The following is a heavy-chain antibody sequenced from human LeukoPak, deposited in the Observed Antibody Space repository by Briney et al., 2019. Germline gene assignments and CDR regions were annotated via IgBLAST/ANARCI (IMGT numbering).Heavy chain of an antibody. CDR2: INHSGST. V-gene: IGHV4-34*01. J-gene: IGHJ6*03. CDR3: ARGEYSSSGSQNYYYYYYMDV. D-gene: IGHD6-6*01. CDR1: GYSISTGYY. Sequence: SETLSLTCTVSGYSISTGYYWSWIRQPPGKGLEWIGEINHSGSTNYNPSLKSRVTISVDTSKNQFSLKLSSVTAADTAVYYCARGEYSSSGSQNYYYYYYMDVWGKGTTVTVSS.